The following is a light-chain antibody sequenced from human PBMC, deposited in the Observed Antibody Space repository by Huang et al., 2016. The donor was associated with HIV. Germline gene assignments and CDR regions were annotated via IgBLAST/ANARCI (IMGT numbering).Light chain of an antibody. J-gene: IGKJ2*01. Sequence: DIQMTQSPSTLSASVGDRVTIPSRASLSISSWLAWYQQKPGKAPKLLIYKASSLESGVPSRFSGSGSGTEFTLTISSLQPDDFATYYCQQYTTYFPTFGQGTKLEIK. CDR2: KAS. CDR3: QQYTTYFPT. CDR1: LSISSW. V-gene: IGKV1-5*03.